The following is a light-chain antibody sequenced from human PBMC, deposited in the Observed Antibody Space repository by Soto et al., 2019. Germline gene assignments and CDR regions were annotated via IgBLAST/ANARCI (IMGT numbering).Light chain of an antibody. CDR2: GAS. CDR1: QSVSSSY. Sequence: ENLWPSPPGTHLLHKGERAILSCRARQSVSSSYLAWYQQKPGQAPRLLIYGASSRATGIPARFTGSGSGTEFILTITSLQSEDSAVYYCQEYNTWPWTFGQGTKVDIK. J-gene: IGKJ1*01. V-gene: IGKV3-15*01. CDR3: QEYNTWPWT.